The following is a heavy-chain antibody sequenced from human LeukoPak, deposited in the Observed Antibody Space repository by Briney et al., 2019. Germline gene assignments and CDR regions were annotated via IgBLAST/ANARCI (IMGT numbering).Heavy chain of an antibody. CDR1: GGTFSSYA. Sequence: SVKVSCKASGGTFSSYAISWVRQAPGQGLEWMGRIIPIFGIANYAQKFQGRVTITADKSTSTAYMVLSSLRSEDTAVYYCARNGNLAAGTNYYYYYGMDVWGQGTTVTVSS. CDR2: IIPIFGIA. CDR3: ARNGNLAAGTNYYYYYGMDV. V-gene: IGHV1-69*04. J-gene: IGHJ6*02. D-gene: IGHD6-13*01.